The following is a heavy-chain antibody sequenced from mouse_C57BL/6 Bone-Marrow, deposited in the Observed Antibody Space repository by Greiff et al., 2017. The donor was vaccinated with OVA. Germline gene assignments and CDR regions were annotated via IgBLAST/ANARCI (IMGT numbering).Heavy chain of an antibody. CDR1: EYEFPSHD. J-gene: IGHJ3*01. V-gene: IGHV5-2*01. Sequence: EAKVVESGGGLVQPGESLKLSCESNEYEFPSHDMSWVRKTQKKRLVLVAALNSDDGSTYNPDTMERRFIIHRDTTKKTLYLHMSSLRSADSALYYCAKQWGLAYWGQGTLVTVSS. CDR2: LNSDDGST. CDR3: AKQWGLAY.